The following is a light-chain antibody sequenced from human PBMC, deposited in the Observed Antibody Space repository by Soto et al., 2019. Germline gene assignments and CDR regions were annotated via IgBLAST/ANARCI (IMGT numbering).Light chain of an antibody. J-gene: IGKJ5*01. CDR3: QQYYSYPYT. Sequence: AIRMTQSPSSLSASRVYRVTITFVASQGISSYLAWYQQKPGKAPKLLIYAASTLQSGVPSRFSGSGSGTDFTLTISCLQSEDFATYYCQQYYSYPYTFGQGTRLEIK. CDR1: QGISSY. V-gene: IGKV1-8*01. CDR2: AAS.